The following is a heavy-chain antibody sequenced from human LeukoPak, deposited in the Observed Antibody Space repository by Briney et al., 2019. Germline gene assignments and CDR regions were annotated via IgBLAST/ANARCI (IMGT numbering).Heavy chain of an antibody. V-gene: IGHV3-9*01. CDR1: GLTFDDYA. CDR3: AKSPYDSSGYYALDY. Sequence: PGRSLRLSCAASGLTFDDYAMHWVRQAPGKGLEWVSGISWNSGSIGYADSVKGRFTISRDNAKNSLYLQMNSLRAEDTALYYCAKSPYDSSGYYALDYWGQGTLVTVSS. CDR2: ISWNSGSI. J-gene: IGHJ4*02. D-gene: IGHD3-22*01.